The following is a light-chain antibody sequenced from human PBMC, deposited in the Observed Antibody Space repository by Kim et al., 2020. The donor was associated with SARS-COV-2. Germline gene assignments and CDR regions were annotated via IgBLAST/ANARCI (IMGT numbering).Light chain of an antibody. J-gene: IGLJ2*01. CDR2: YDS. CDR3: QVWDSSSDHVV. V-gene: IGLV3-21*04. Sequence: YELTQPPSVSVGPGKTARIICGGNNIGSKSVHWYQQRPGQAPVLVIYYDSDRPSGIPERFSGSNSGNTATLTISRVEAGDEAEYYCQVWDSSSDHVVFGGGPQLTVL. CDR1: NIGSKS.